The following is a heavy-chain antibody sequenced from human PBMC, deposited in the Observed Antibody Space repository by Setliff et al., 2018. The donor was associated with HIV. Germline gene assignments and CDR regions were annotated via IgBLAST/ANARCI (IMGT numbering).Heavy chain of an antibody. V-gene: IGHV1-69*04. J-gene: IGHJ5*02. CDR2: IIPILGIP. D-gene: IGHD2-2*02. CDR3: AKEQEIGSYLDP. Sequence: GASVKVSCKASGGSFTSYTFSWVRQAPGQGLEWMGRIIPILGIPNYAQNFQGRLTISADKSTRTAYLELSSLRSDDSAVHFCAKEQEIGSYLDPWGQGTLVTVSS. CDR1: GGSFTSYT.